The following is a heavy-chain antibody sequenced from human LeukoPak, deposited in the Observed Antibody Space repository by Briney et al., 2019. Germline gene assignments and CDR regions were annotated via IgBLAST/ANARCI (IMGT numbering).Heavy chain of an antibody. J-gene: IGHJ4*02. CDR3: ARGYDILNY. Sequence: SETLSLTCAVYGGSFSGYYWGWIRPPPGKGLEWIGEINHSGSTNYNPSLKSRVTISVDTSKNHFSLTLSSVTAADTAVYFCARGYDILNYWGQGTLVTVSS. V-gene: IGHV4-34*01. CDR2: INHSGST. CDR1: GGSFSGYY. D-gene: IGHD3-9*01.